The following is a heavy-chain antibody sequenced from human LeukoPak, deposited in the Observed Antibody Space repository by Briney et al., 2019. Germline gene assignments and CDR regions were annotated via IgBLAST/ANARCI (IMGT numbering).Heavy chain of an antibody. CDR3: ARGVRAYYDFWSGYYTT. D-gene: IGHD3-3*01. Sequence: SETLSLTCTVSGGSISNYYWSWIRQPAGKGLEWIGRIYFSGATDYNPSLKSRVTMSVDTPKDQFSLKLNSMTAADTAVYYCARGVRAYYDFWSGYYTTWGQGTLVTVSS. V-gene: IGHV4-4*07. CDR2: IYFSGAT. J-gene: IGHJ5*02. CDR1: GGSISNYY.